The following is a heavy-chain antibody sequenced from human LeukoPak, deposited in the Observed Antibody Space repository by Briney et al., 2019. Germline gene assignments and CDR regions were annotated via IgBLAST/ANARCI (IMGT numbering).Heavy chain of an antibody. J-gene: IGHJ4*01. D-gene: IGHD6-13*01. Sequence: PGGSLRLSCAVSAFTFSYFWMNWVRQAPGRGLEWVASIRQDGSEKTYVDSVKGRFTICRDKTKNSLFLQMNSLRAEDTAVYYCTRDGTAPGLYFDLWGQGTLVTVSS. V-gene: IGHV3-7*01. CDR3: TRDGTAPGLYFDL. CDR2: IRQDGSEK. CDR1: AFTFSYFW.